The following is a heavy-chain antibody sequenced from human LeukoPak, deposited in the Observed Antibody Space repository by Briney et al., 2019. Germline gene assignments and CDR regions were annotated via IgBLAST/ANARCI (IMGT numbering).Heavy chain of an antibody. CDR2: IFYSGST. D-gene: IGHD5-24*01. Sequence: SETLSLTCTVSGGSISSYYWSWIRQPPGRGLEWIGYIFYSGSTNYNPSLKSRVTISVDTSKNQFSLKLSSVTAADTAVYYCARIAPLDGYRFDYWGQGTLVTVSS. V-gene: IGHV4-59*08. CDR1: GGSISSYY. CDR3: ARIAPLDGYRFDY. J-gene: IGHJ4*02.